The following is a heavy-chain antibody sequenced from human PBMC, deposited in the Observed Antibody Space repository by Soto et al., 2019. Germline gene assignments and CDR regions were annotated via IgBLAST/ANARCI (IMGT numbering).Heavy chain of an antibody. CDR1: GGSISSYY. CDR3: ARSRAVRGDYYFDY. Sequence: SDTLSLTCTVSGGSISSYYWSWIRQPPGKGLEWIGYIYYSGSTNYNPSLKSRVTISVDTSKNQFSLKLSSVTAADTAVYYCARSRAVRGDYYFDYWGQGTLVTVSS. D-gene: IGHD3-10*01. V-gene: IGHV4-59*08. J-gene: IGHJ4*02. CDR2: IYYSGST.